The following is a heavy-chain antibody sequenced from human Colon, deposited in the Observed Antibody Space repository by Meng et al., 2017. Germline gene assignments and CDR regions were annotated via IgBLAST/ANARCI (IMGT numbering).Heavy chain of an antibody. D-gene: IGHD4-23*01. CDR2: INIKTDGGTT. CDR1: GFTFSNAY. V-gene: IGHV3-15*01. CDR3: TTDGRYGGTLDY. Sequence: GGSLRLSCAASGFTFSNAYMSWVRQPPGKGLEWVGRINIKTDGGTTDYAAPVTGRFSISRDDSKNTLYLQMNSLKTEDTAVYYCTTDGRYGGTLDYWGQGTLVTVSS. J-gene: IGHJ4*02.